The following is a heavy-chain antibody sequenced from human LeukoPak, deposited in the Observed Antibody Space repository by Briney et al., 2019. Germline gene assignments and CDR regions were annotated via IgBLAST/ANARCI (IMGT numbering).Heavy chain of an antibody. CDR3: ARRYCSGGSCYSCLDY. Sequence: PSETLSLTCTVSGGSISSSSYYWSWIRQPPGRGLEWIGYIFHSGSANYNPSLKSRVTISVDTSNNQFSLKLNSVTAADTAVYYCARRYCSGGSCYSCLDYWGQGTLVTVSS. J-gene: IGHJ4*02. V-gene: IGHV4-61*05. CDR1: GGSISSSSYY. D-gene: IGHD2-15*01. CDR2: IFHSGSA.